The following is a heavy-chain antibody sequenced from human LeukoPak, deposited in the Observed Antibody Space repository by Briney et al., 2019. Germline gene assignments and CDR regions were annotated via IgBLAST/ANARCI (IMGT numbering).Heavy chain of an antibody. V-gene: IGHV3-30*18. D-gene: IGHD6-19*01. Sequence: GGSLRLSCAASGFTFSSYGMHWVRQAPGKGLEWVAVISYDGSNKYYADSVKGRFTISRDNSKNTLYLQMNSLRAEDTAVYYCAKDGFQWLVGGYFDYWGQGTLVTVSS. CDR3: AKDGFQWLVGGYFDY. CDR2: ISYDGSNK. CDR1: GFTFSSYG. J-gene: IGHJ4*02.